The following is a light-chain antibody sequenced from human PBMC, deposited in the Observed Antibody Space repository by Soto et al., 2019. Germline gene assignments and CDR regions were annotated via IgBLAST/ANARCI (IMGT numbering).Light chain of an antibody. CDR3: SSYTTSLVI. Sequence: QSVLTQPASVSGSPGQSITISCTGTSSDVGGYNSVSWYQQHPGKAPKLMIYEVSNRPSGVSNRFSGSKSGNTASLTISGLQSEDEADYYCSSYTTSLVIFGGGTKLTVL. J-gene: IGLJ2*01. CDR2: EVS. CDR1: SSDVGGYNS. V-gene: IGLV2-14*01.